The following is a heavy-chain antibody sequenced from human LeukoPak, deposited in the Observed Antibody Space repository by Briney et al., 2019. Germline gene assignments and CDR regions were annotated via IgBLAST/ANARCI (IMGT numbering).Heavy chain of an antibody. Sequence: PGGSLRLSCLASGFTFSNSWMTWVRQAPGRGLEWVANIKEDGSDKQYVDSVRGRFTISRDNAKNSVSLRMDGLRAEDTAVYYCARDPRITMIVVVPNWFDPWGQGTLVTVSS. CDR2: IKEDGSDK. CDR1: GFTFSNSW. CDR3: ARDPRITMIVVVPNWFDP. V-gene: IGHV3-7*01. J-gene: IGHJ5*02. D-gene: IGHD3-22*01.